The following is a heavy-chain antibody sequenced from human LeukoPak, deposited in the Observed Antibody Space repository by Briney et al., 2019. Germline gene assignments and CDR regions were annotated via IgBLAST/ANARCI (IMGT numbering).Heavy chain of an antibody. D-gene: IGHD1-26*01. V-gene: IGHV4-4*09. Sequence: SETLSLTCTVSAGSISSYYWSWIRQPPGKGLEWIGYIYTSGSTNYNPSLKSRVLISVDTSKNQFSLKLSSVTAADTAVYYCARHRVRATPLFDYWGQGTLVTVSS. CDR2: IYTSGST. CDR1: AGSISSYY. CDR3: ARHRVRATPLFDY. J-gene: IGHJ4*02.